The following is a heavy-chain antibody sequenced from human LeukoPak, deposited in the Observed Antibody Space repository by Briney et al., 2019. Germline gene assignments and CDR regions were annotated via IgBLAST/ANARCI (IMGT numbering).Heavy chain of an antibody. CDR1: GGSISSYY. CDR3: ARSYSTITMVRGFDP. Sequence: SETLSLTCTVSGGSISSYYWSWIRQPPGKGLEWIGYIYYSGSINYDPSLKSRVTISVDTSKNQFSLKLSSVTAADTAVYYCARSYSTITMVRGFDPWGQGTLVTVSS. CDR2: IYYSGSI. J-gene: IGHJ5*02. D-gene: IGHD3-10*01. V-gene: IGHV4-59*01.